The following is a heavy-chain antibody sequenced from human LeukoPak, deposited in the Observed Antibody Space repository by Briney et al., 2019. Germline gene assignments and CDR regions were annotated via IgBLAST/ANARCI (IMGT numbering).Heavy chain of an antibody. Sequence: GAPVKVSCKASGGGFTFTSHGISWVRQAPGQGLEWMGGIIPIYGSPTYAQKFQGRITITSDESTRTVYMDLSSLRPEDSAVHYCAGFFYDNSGDAFDIWGQGTMVTVSS. J-gene: IGHJ3*02. CDR1: GGGFTFTSHG. D-gene: IGHD3-22*01. CDR3: AGFFYDNSGDAFDI. V-gene: IGHV1-69*01. CDR2: IIPIYGSP.